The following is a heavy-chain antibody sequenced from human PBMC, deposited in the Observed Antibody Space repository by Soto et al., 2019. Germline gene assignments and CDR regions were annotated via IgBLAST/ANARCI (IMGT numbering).Heavy chain of an antibody. V-gene: IGHV1-18*01. Sequence: QVQLVQSGAEVKKPGASVKVSCKASGYTFTSYGISWVRQAPGQGLEWMGWISAYNGNTNYAPKIQGRVTMTTDTSTSTAYMELRSLRSYDTAVYYCARGPIMYYYYSSRGALDILSQGTMVTVSS. CDR2: ISAYNGNT. CDR1: GYTFTSYG. J-gene: IGHJ3*02. D-gene: IGHD3-22*01. CDR3: ARGPIMYYYYSSRGALDI.